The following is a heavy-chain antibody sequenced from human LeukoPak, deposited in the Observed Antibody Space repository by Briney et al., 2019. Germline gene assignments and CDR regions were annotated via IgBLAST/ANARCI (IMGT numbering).Heavy chain of an antibody. J-gene: IGHJ4*02. CDR1: GFTFSIYA. V-gene: IGHV3-23*01. CDR3: AKGQTSESRFDY. Sequence: GGSLRLSCAASGFTSGFTFSIYAMSWVRRTPGKGLEWVSVITGNSGDTYYADSVKGRFTISRDNSKNTLYLQMNSLRAEDTAVYYCAKGQTSESRFDYWGQGTLVTVSS. CDR2: ITGNSGDT.